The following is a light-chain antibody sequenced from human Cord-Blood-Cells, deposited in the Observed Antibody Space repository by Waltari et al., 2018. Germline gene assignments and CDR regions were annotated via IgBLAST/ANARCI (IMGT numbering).Light chain of an antibody. CDR2: EAS. CDR1: QSVSSY. V-gene: IGKV3-11*01. CDR3: QQRSNWPPRP. J-gene: IGKJ5*01. Sequence: IVLAQSPATLSLSPGDGAPPPCRASQSVSSYLAWYQQKPGQAPRLLLYEASNRATGTPARFSGSGSGTDFTRTISSLEPEDFAVYCCQQRSNWPPRPFGRGTRLEIE.